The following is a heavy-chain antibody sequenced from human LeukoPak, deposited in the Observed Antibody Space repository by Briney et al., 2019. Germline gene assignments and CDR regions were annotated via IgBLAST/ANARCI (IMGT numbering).Heavy chain of an antibody. J-gene: IGHJ3*02. CDR1: GFTFSSYS. CDR3: ARDSYSGPIGGAFDI. CDR2: ISSSSSYI. Sequence: GGSLRLSCAASGFTFSSYSMNGVRQAPGKGLEWVSSISSSSSYIYYADSVKGRFTISRDNAKNSLYLQMNSLRAEDTAVYYCARDSYSGPIGGAFDIWGQGTMVTVSS. V-gene: IGHV3-21*01. D-gene: IGHD5-12*01.